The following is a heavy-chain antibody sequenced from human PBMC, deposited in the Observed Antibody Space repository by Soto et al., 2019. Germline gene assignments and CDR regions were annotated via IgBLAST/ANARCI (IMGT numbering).Heavy chain of an antibody. CDR2: IYISENT. CDR3: ARGVGRSSWTSFDS. CDR1: GGSISSDY. J-gene: IGHJ4*02. V-gene: IGHV4-4*07. Sequence: NPSETLSLTCTVSGGSISSDYWSWIRQPAGKGLEWIGRIYISENTHYNPSLRSRVSMSLDTSKNQLSLNLSSVTAADTAVYYCARGVGRSSWTSFDSSGQGTMVTV. D-gene: IGHD6-13*01.